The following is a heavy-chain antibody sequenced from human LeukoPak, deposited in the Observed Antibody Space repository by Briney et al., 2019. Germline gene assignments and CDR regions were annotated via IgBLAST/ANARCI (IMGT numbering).Heavy chain of an antibody. CDR1: GGSISSSSYY. V-gene: IGHV4-39*07. CDR3: ARDGEMATIENYFDY. Sequence: SETLSLTCTISGGSISSSSYYWTWIRQPPGKGLEWIGSIYYSGSTHYNPSLKSRVTILVDTSKNQFSLKLSSVTAADTAVYYCARDGEMATIENYFDYWGQGALVTVSS. J-gene: IGHJ4*02. CDR2: IYYSGST. D-gene: IGHD5-24*01.